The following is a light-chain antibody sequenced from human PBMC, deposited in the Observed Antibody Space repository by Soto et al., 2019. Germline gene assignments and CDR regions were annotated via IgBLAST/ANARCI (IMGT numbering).Light chain of an antibody. Sequence: DIPMIPSPGYRSAFLGGRVDFTRQRNQTRSIYLNWYQQKPGKAPNLLIYAASRLHTGVPSRFSGSGSGTEFTLTISSLQPEDFAAYYCQQHNHYLALTFGGGTKVDIK. CDR2: AAS. CDR1: QTRSIY. V-gene: IGKV1-16*01. CDR3: QQHNHYLALT. J-gene: IGKJ4*01.